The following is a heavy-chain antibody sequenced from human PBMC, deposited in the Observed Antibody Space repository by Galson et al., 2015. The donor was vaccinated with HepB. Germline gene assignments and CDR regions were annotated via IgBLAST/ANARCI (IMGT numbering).Heavy chain of an antibody. CDR1: GFTFSSYA. D-gene: IGHD3-22*01. CDR2: ISGSGGST. CDR3: AKDSNLGGIVVVIAY. Sequence: SLRLSCAASGFTFSSYAMSWVHQAPGKGLEWVSAISGSGGSTYYADSVKGRFTISRDNSKNTLYQQMNSLRAEDTAVYYCAKDSNLGGIVVVIAYWGQGTLVTVSS. V-gene: IGHV3-23*01. J-gene: IGHJ4*02.